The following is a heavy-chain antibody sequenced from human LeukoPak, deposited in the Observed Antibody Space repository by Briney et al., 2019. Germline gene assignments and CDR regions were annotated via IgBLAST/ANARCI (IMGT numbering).Heavy chain of an antibody. CDR2: INHSGST. J-gene: IGHJ4*02. Sequence: SETPSLTCAVYGGSFSGYYWSWIRQPPGKGLEWIGEINHSGSTNYNPSLKSRVTISVDTSKNQFSLKLSSVTAADTAVYYCARATWIQLWLIDYWGQGTLVTVSS. D-gene: IGHD5-18*01. V-gene: IGHV4-34*01. CDR3: ARATWIQLWLIDY. CDR1: GGSFSGYY.